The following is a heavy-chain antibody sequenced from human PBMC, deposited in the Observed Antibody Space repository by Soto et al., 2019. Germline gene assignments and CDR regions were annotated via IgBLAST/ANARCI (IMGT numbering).Heavy chain of an antibody. CDR1: GLTFGDYA. D-gene: IGHD3-3*01. CDR3: TRSSTIFGVEDYYYYMDV. CDR2: IRSKAYGGTT. Sequence: PGGSLRLSCTASGLTFGDYAMSWFRQAPGKGLEWVGFIRSKAYGGTTEYAASVKGRFTISRDDSKSIAYLQMNSLKTEDTAVYYCTRSSTIFGVEDYYYYMDVWGKGTTVTVSS. J-gene: IGHJ6*03. V-gene: IGHV3-49*03.